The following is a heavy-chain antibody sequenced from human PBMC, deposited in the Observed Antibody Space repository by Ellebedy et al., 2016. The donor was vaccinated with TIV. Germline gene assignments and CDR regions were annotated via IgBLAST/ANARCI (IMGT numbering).Heavy chain of an antibody. J-gene: IGHJ4*02. Sequence: GGSLRLXCAVSGFTFTNYWMHWVRRAPGKGLVWVSCINPNGKSTTYADSVKGRFTVSRDDAKNTLFLQMNGLTAEDTAVYYCTRGPLDKIAIADEYWGQGTLVTVSS. D-gene: IGHD2-21*01. CDR2: INPNGKST. CDR1: GFTFTNYW. V-gene: IGHV3-74*01. CDR3: TRGPLDKIAIADEY.